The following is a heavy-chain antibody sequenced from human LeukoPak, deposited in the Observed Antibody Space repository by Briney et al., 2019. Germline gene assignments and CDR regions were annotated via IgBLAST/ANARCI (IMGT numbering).Heavy chain of an antibody. CDR1: GGSISSSSYY. J-gene: IGHJ3*01. Sequence: SETLSLTCTVSGGSISSSSYYWGWIRQPPGKGLEWIGEIYHSGSTNYNASLKSRVTISVDTSKNQFSLKVNSVTVADTAVYYCVTSIDLAGWGGFDVWGQGGMVTVSS. CDR3: VTSIDLAGWGGFDV. CDR2: IYHSGST. D-gene: IGHD1-26*01. V-gene: IGHV4-39*07.